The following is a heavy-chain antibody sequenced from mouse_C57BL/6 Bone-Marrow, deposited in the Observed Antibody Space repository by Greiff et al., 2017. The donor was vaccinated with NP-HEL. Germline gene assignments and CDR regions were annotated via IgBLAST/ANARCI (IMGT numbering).Heavy chain of an antibody. J-gene: IGHJ4*01. Sequence: QVHVKQSGAELARPGASVKLSCKASGYTFTSYGISWVKQRTGQGLEWIGEIYPRSGNTYYNEKFKGKATLTADKSSSTAYMELRSLTSEDSAVYFCARERYYGSSFYAMDYWGQGTSVTVSS. CDR3: ARERYYGSSFYAMDY. D-gene: IGHD1-1*01. CDR1: GYTFTSYG. V-gene: IGHV1-81*01. CDR2: IYPRSGNT.